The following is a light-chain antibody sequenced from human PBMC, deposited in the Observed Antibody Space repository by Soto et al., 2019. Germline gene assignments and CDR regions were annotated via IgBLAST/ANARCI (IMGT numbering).Light chain of an antibody. V-gene: IGLV1-40*01. CDR2: GNI. Sequence: QSVLTQPPSVSGAPGQRVTISCTGSSSNIGAGYDVHWYQQRPGTGPKLLTFGNINRPSGVPDRFSGSKSGTSASLAITGLQAEDEGDYYCQSYDSTLSDRHVFXTGTKVTVL. J-gene: IGLJ1*01. CDR3: QSYDSTLSDRHV. CDR1: SSNIGAGYD.